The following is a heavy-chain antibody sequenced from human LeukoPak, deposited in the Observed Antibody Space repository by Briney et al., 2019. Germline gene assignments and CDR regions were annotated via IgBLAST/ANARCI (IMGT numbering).Heavy chain of an antibody. CDR3: ARGAYYYDSSGYRPTTEYYFDY. Sequence: PGGSLRLSCAASGFTFSIYGMHWVRQAPGKGLEWAAAISYDGSHKYYADSVKGRFTISRDNAKNSLYLQMNSLRAEDTAVYYCARGAYYYDSSGYRPTTEYYFDYWGQGTLVTVSS. D-gene: IGHD3-22*01. J-gene: IGHJ4*02. V-gene: IGHV3-30*03. CDR1: GFTFSIYG. CDR2: ISYDGSHK.